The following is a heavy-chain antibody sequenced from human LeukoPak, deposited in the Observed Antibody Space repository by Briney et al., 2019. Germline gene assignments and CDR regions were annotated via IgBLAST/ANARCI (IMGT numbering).Heavy chain of an antibody. D-gene: IGHD6-19*01. J-gene: IGHJ4*02. CDR3: ATVSGWYSPDY. CDR2: IVVGSGNT. Sequence: SVKVSCKASGLTFTSSPMHWVRQARGQRLEWIGWIVVGSGNTNYAQKFQERVTITRDVSTNTAYMELSSLRSEDTAVYYCATVSGWYSPDYWGQGTLVTVSS. V-gene: IGHV1-58*02. CDR1: GLTFTSSP.